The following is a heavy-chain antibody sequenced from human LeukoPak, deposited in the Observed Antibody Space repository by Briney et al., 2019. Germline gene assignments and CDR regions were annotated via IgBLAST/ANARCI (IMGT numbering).Heavy chain of an antibody. J-gene: IGHJ4*02. D-gene: IGHD3-10*01. CDR1: GFTFSSCA. CDR2: ISYDGSNK. Sequence: GRPLRLSCAASGFTFSSCAMHWVRQAPGKGLEWVAVISYDGSNKYYADSVKGRFTISRDNSKNTLYLQMNSLRAEDTAVYYCARAHTMVRGVNFDYWGQGTLVTVSS. CDR3: ARAHTMVRGVNFDY. V-gene: IGHV3-30*04.